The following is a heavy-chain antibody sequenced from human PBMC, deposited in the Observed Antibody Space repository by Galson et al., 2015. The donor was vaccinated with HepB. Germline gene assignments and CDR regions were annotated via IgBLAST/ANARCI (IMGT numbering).Heavy chain of an antibody. J-gene: IGHJ6*02. Sequence: SLGLSCAASGFTFRYYTMHWVRQAPGKGPEWVSSISTSSVTTYYADSMKGRLTISRDNAKNLLYLQMNRLRDDDTAVYYCARGATLNYAMDVWGQGTTVTVSS. CDR2: ISTSSVTT. CDR3: ARGATLNYAMDV. CDR1: GFTFRYYT. V-gene: IGHV3-48*02.